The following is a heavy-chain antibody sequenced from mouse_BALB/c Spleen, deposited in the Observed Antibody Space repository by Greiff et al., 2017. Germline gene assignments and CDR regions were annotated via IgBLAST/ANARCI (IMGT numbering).Heavy chain of an antibody. J-gene: IGHJ1*01. CDR3: ARDMNGSSWYFDV. CDR2: IRNKANGYTT. D-gene: IGHD1-1*01. CDR1: GFTFTDYY. Sequence: EVHLVESGGGLVQPGGSLRLSCATSGFTFTDYYMSWVRQPPGKALEWLGFIRNKANGYTTEYSASVKGRFTISRDNSQSILYLQMNTLRAEDSATYYCARDMNGSSWYFDVWGAGTTVTVSS. V-gene: IGHV7-3*02.